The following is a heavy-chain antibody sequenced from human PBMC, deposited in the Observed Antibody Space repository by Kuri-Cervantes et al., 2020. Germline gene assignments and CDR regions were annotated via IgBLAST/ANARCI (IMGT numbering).Heavy chain of an antibody. D-gene: IGHD6-13*01. J-gene: IGHJ4*02. CDR1: GFTLDEYG. V-gene: IGHV3-20*04. CDR2: INWNAGST. Sequence: GESLKISCAASGFTLDEYGMSWVRQAPGKGLEWVSGINWNAGSTTYADSVKGRFTISRDNAKNTLYLQMNSLRAEDTAGYYCARGFQQLISDNWGQGTLVTVSS. CDR3: ARGFQQLISDN.